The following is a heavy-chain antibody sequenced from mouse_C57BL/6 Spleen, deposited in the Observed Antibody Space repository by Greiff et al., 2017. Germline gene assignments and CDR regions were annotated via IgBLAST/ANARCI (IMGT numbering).Heavy chain of an antibody. V-gene: IGHV1-69*01. D-gene: IGHD2-4*01. CDR2: IDPSDSYT. CDR3: ARRKVYYDYGFDY. CDR1: GYTFTSYW. J-gene: IGHJ2*01. Sequence: VKLQQPGAELVMPGASVKLSCKASGYTFTSYWMHWVKQRPGQGLEWIGEIDPSDSYTNYNQKFKGKSTLTVDKSSSTAYMQLSSLTSEDSAVXYCARRKVYYDYGFDYWGQGTTLTVSS.